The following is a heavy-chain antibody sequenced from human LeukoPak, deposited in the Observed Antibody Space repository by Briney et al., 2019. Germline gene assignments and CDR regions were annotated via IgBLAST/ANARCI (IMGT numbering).Heavy chain of an antibody. CDR2: TYYRSKWYY. Sequence: SQTLSLTCAISGDSVSTNSAAWNWIRQSPSRGLEWLGRTYYRSKWYYDYAASVKSRITINPDTPKNQFSLQLNSVTPEDTAVYYCARQYSSSFDYWGQGTLVTVSS. CDR3: ARQYSSSFDY. V-gene: IGHV6-1*01. J-gene: IGHJ4*02. CDR1: GDSVSTNSAA. D-gene: IGHD6-6*01.